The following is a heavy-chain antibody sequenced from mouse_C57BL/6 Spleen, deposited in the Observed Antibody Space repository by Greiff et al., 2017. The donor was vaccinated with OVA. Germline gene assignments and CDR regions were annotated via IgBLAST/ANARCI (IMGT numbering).Heavy chain of an antibody. Sequence: VQLKESGPVLVKPGASVKMSCKASGYTFTDYYMNWVKQSHGKSLEWIGVINPYNGGTSYNQKFKGKATLTVDKSSSTAYMELNSLTSEDSAVYYCARSGSSYGGYFDYWGQGTTLTVSS. D-gene: IGHD1-1*01. CDR3: ARSGSSYGGYFDY. V-gene: IGHV1-19*01. CDR1: GYTFTDYY. CDR2: INPYNGGT. J-gene: IGHJ2*01.